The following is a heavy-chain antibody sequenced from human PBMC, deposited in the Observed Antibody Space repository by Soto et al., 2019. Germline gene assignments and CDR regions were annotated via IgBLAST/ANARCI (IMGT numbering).Heavy chain of an antibody. V-gene: IGHV3-23*01. Sequence: PGGSLRLSCAASGFTFSSYAMSWVRQAPGKGLEWVSAISGSGGSTYYADSVKGRFTISRDNSKNTLYLQMNSLRAEDTAVYYCAKSMVITGQQLVPELDYWGQGTLVTVSS. CDR2: ISGSGGST. CDR1: GFTFSSYA. J-gene: IGHJ4*02. CDR3: AKSMVITGQQLVPELDY. D-gene: IGHD6-13*01.